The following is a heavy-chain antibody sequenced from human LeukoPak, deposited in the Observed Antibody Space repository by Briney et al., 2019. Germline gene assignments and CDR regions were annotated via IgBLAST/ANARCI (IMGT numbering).Heavy chain of an antibody. J-gene: IGHJ4*02. V-gene: IGHV4-39*01. D-gene: IGHD5-18*01. CDR3: ARHVDTATDYFDY. CDR2: IYYSGSS. Sequence: SETLSPTCTVSGGSISSSSYYWGWIRQPPGKGLEWIGSIYYSGSSYYNPSLKSRVTISVHTSKNQFSLKLSSVTAADTAVYYCARHVDTATDYFDYWGQGTLVTVSS. CDR1: GGSISSSSYY.